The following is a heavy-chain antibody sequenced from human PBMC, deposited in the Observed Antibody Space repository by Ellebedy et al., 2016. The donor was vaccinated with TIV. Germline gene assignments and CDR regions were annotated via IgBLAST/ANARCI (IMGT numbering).Heavy chain of an antibody. CDR2: ISSSSSYT. D-gene: IGHD5-18*01. Sequence: GGSLRLXCAASGFTFSSYSMNWVRQAPGKGLEWVSYISSSSSYTNYADSAKGRFTISRDNSKNTLYLQMNSLRAEDTAVYYCAKDQLGGWIQLWLEGTYFDYWGQGTLVTVSS. CDR3: AKDQLGGWIQLWLEGTYFDY. J-gene: IGHJ4*02. CDR1: GFTFSSYS. V-gene: IGHV3-21*05.